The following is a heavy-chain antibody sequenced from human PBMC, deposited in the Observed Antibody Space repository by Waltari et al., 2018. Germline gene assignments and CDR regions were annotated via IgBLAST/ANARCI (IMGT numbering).Heavy chain of an antibody. V-gene: IGHV3-23*01. J-gene: IGHJ4*02. D-gene: IGHD2-21*01. CDR2: IKTADDA. Sequence: DVQLLESGGGLVHPGESLRLSGAASGFTVSKFGMSWVRQAPGKGLEWVSTIKTADDAYYADSVKGRFTISRDIFRNTLYLQMNSLRAEDTAVYYCAKYRPYYFDFWGQGALVTVSS. CDR1: GFTVSKFG. CDR3: AKYRPYYFDF.